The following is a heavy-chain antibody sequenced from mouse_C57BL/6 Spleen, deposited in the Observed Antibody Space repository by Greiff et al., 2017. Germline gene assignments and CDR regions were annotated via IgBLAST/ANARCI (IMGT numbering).Heavy chain of an antibody. D-gene: IGHD1-2*01. CDR2: IYPGDGDT. CDR1: GYAFSSSW. Sequence: QVQLQQSGPELVKPGASVKISCKASGYAFSSSWMNWVKQRPGQGLEWIGRIYPGDGDTNYNGKFKGKATLTEDTSSSTAYMHLSSLTSEDSAVYYCARSDENGDWGQGTTLTVSS. V-gene: IGHV1-82*01. CDR3: ARSDENGD. J-gene: IGHJ2*01.